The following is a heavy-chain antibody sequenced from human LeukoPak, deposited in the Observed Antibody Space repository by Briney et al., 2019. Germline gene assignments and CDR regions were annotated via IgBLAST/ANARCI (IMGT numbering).Heavy chain of an antibody. Sequence: GGSLRLSCAASGFAFSAYWMLWVRQAPGKGLVWVSRINTDGSIMHYADSVKGRFTISRDNAKNTLYLQMNSLIAEDTAIYYCARESYAMGTYGGQGTLVTVSS. CDR3: ARESYAMGTY. D-gene: IGHD2-8*01. V-gene: IGHV3-74*01. J-gene: IGHJ4*02. CDR2: INTDGSIM. CDR1: GFAFSAYW.